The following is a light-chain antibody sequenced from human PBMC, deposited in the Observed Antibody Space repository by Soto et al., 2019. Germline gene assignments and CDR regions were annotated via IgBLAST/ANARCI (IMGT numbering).Light chain of an antibody. CDR2: EVV. CDR1: KNDIGVYDF. J-gene: IGLJ1*01. V-gene: IGLV2-8*01. Sequence: QSALTQPPSASGSPGQSVTISCTGTKNDIGVYDFVSWYQHHPGKAPRLIIYEVVQRPSGVPDRFSGSKSGNTASLTVSGLKAADEADYFCKSYAGSNTYVFGSGTKLTV. CDR3: KSYAGSNTYV.